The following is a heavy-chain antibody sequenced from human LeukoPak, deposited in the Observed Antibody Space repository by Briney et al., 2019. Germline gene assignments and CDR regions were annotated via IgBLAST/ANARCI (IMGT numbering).Heavy chain of an antibody. D-gene: IGHD2-2*01. Sequence: PSDTLSLTCTVSGDSINSSRFYWGWIRQPPGKGLECIGSIYYSGSTYYNPSPKSRVTISVDTSKNQFSLKLSSVTAADMAVYYCARDTPYCSSTSCSFDYWGQGTLVTVSS. J-gene: IGHJ4*02. CDR3: ARDTPYCSSTSCSFDY. CDR1: GDSINSSRFY. V-gene: IGHV4-39*07. CDR2: IYYSGST.